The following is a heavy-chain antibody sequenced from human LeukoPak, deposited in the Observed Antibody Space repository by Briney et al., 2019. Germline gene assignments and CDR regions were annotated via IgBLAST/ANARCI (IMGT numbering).Heavy chain of an antibody. V-gene: IGHV4-39*07. CDR3: ARVYTTGIGILSNYFDY. D-gene: IGHD5/OR15-5a*01. J-gene: IGHJ4*02. Sequence: SETLSLTCTVSGGSISIYYWGWIRQPPGKGLEWIGSIYYSGSTYYNPSLKSRVTISVDTSKNQFSLKLSSVTAADTAVYYCARVYTTGIGILSNYFDYWGQGTLVTVSS. CDR1: GGSISIYY. CDR2: IYYSGST.